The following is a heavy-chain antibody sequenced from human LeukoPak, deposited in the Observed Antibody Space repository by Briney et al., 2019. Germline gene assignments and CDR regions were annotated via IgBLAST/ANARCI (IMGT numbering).Heavy chain of an antibody. CDR1: GGSISSSSYY. D-gene: IGHD3-22*01. CDR3: ARTKYYYDSSGYYYSYPFDY. CDR2: IYYSGST. V-gene: IGHV4-39*01. J-gene: IGHJ4*02. Sequence: SETLSLTCTVSGGSISSSSYYWGWIRQPPGKGLEWIGSIYYSGSTYYNPSLKSRVTISVDTSKNPFSLKLSSVTAADTAVYYCARTKYYYDSSGYYYSYPFDYWGQGTLVTVSS.